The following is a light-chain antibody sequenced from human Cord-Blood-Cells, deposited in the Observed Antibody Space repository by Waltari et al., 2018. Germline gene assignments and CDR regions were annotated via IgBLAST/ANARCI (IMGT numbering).Light chain of an antibody. CDR3: SSYTSSSTLV. CDR1: STDGGGYNY. CDR2: DVS. V-gene: IGLV2-14*03. Sequence: QSALTQPASVSGSPGQSITIPCTGTSTDGGGYNYVAWYQQHPGKAPNLMIYDVSNRPSGVSNRFSGSKSGNTASLTISGLQAEDEADYYCSSYTSSSTLVFGGGTKLTVL. J-gene: IGLJ3*02.